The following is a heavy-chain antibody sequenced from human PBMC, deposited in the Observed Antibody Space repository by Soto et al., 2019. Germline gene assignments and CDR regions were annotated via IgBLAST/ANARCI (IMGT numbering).Heavy chain of an antibody. D-gene: IGHD5-12*01. CDR1: GGSISSSSYY. V-gene: IGHV4-39*01. CDR3: ASQGGYDFDFDD. Sequence: SETLSLTCTVSGGSISSSSYYWGWIRQPPGKGLEWIGSIYYSGSTYYNPSLKSRVTISVDTSKNQFSLKLSSVTAADTAVYYCASQGGYDFDFDDSGQGTLVTVSS. J-gene: IGHJ4*02. CDR2: IYYSGST.